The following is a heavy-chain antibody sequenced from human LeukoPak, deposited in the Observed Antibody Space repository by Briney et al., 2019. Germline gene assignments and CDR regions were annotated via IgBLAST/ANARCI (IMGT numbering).Heavy chain of an antibody. Sequence: PGGSLRLSCAASVFTGSSNYMSWVRQAPGKGVEGVSSISGGGGTYYADSVKDRFTISRDNYKSTLYLPTKSLRAEDTAVYYCASRDKGYYYGLDVWGQGTTVTVSS. CDR2: ISGGGGT. D-gene: IGHD5-24*01. V-gene: IGHV3-66*01. CDR3: ASRDKGYYYGLDV. CDR1: VFTGSSNY. J-gene: IGHJ6*02.